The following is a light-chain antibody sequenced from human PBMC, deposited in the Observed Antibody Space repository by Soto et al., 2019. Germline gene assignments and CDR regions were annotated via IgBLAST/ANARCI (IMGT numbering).Light chain of an antibody. CDR3: QHYNNWPPWT. J-gene: IGKJ1*01. CDR2: GAS. Sequence: IVMTQSPVTMSVSPGERATLSCRASQSISTNLAWHQQKPGQAPRLLIYGASTRATGIPARFSGGGSGTEFTLTISSLQSEDFAVYYCQHYNNWPPWTFGQGTKVETK. V-gene: IGKV3-15*01. CDR1: QSISTN.